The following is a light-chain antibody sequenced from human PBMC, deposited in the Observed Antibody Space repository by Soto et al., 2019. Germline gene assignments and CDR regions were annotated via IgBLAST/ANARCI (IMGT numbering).Light chain of an antibody. CDR2: GAS. CDR3: QQYNNWPLT. J-gene: IGKJ4*01. V-gene: IGKV3D-15*01. Sequence: LSCWASQSVRSSLAWYQQKPGQAPRLLIYGASTGATGIPARFSGSGSGTEFTLTISSLHSEDFAVYYCQQYNNWPLTFGGGTKVEIK. CDR1: QSVRSS.